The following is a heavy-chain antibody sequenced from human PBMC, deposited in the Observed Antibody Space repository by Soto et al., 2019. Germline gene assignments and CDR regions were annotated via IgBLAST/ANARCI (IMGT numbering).Heavy chain of an antibody. CDR3: AASSITMIVVVIDY. D-gene: IGHD3-22*01. CDR1: GDTFTSYA. Sequence: GASVKVSCKASGDTFTSYAMHWVRQAPGQRLEWMGWINAGNGNTKYSQKFQGRVTITRDTSASTAYMELSSLRSEDTAVYYCAASSITMIVVVIDYWGQGTLVTVSS. V-gene: IGHV1-3*01. J-gene: IGHJ4*02. CDR2: INAGNGNT.